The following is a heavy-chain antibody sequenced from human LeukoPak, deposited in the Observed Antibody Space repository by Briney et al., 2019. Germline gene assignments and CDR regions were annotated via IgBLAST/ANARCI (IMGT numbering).Heavy chain of an antibody. CDR1: GGSISSYY. Sequence: PSETRSLTCTVSGGSISSYYWSWIRQPPGKGLEWIGYIYYSGSTNYNPSLKSRVAISVDTSKNQFSLKLSSVTAADTAVYYCARGLFPYGSGSSIYGMDVWGQGTTVTVSS. D-gene: IGHD3-10*01. CDR3: ARGLFPYGSGSSIYGMDV. V-gene: IGHV4-59*08. CDR2: IYYSGST. J-gene: IGHJ6*02.